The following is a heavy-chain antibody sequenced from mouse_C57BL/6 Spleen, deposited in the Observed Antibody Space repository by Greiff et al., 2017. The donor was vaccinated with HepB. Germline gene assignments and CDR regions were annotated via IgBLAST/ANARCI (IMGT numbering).Heavy chain of an antibody. D-gene: IGHD4-1*01. Sequence: VKLMESGPGLVQPSQSLSITCTVSGFSLTSYGVHWVRQSPGKGLEWLGVIWSGGSTDYNAAFISRLSISKDNSKSQVFFKMNSLQADDTAIYYCARANWDLWFAYWGQGTLVTVSA. CDR2: IWSGGST. J-gene: IGHJ3*01. CDR3: ARANWDLWFAY. V-gene: IGHV2-2*01. CDR1: GFSLTSYG.